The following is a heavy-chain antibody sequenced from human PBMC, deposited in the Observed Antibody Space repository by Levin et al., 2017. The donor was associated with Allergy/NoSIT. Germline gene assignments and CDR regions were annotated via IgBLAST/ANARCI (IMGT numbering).Heavy chain of an antibody. V-gene: IGHV3-33*01. Sequence: GGSLRLSCAASGFTFSSYGMHWVRQAPGKGLEWVAVIWFDGSNKYYADSVKGRFTISRDNSKNTLYLQMNSLRAEDTAVYYCARDSEHYCSSTSCFGSYFQHWGQGTLVTVSS. D-gene: IGHD2-2*01. CDR2: IWFDGSNK. CDR1: GFTFSSYG. CDR3: ARDSEHYCSSTSCFGSYFQH. J-gene: IGHJ1*01.